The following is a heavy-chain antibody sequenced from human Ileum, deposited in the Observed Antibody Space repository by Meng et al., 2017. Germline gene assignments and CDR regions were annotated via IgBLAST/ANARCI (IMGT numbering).Heavy chain of an antibody. D-gene: IGHD3-10*01. CDR2: IYYSGST. CDR3: ARVGRRFEYYYGMDV. V-gene: IGHV4-61*01. J-gene: IGHJ6*02. CDR1: GGSVSSGSYY. Sequence: PLQAWGPGLGRPSETLSPTCTVSGGSVSSGSYYWSWIRQPPGKGLEWIGNIYYSGSTNYNPSLKSRVTISVDTSKNQFSLKLSSVSAADTAVYYCARVGRRFEYYYGMDVWGQGTTVTVSS.